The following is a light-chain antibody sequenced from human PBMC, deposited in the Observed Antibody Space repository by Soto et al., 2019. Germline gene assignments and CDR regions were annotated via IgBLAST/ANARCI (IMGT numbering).Light chain of an antibody. CDR2: GAS. Sequence: EIVLTQSPGTLSLSPGERATLSCRASQSVSSSYLAWYQQKPGQAPRLLIYGASSRATGIPARCSGSGSGTDFTLTISRLEPEDVAVYYCQQYRSSPPCTFGQGTKLEIK. J-gene: IGKJ2*02. CDR1: QSVSSSY. CDR3: QQYRSSPPCT. V-gene: IGKV3-20*01.